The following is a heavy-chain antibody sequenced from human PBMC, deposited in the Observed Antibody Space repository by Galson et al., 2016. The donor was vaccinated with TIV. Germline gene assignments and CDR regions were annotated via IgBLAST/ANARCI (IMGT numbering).Heavy chain of an antibody. V-gene: IGHV3-7*03. CDR2: IKQDGSEK. CDR1: GFTFSSFW. J-gene: IGHJ4*02. Sequence: SLRLSCAASGFTFSSFWVSWVRQAPGKGLEWVANIKQDGSEKYYVDSVKGRFTISRDNAKNSLYLQMNSLRAEDTAMYYCARDEFYYGSGGYDYFDYWGQGTLVTVSS. D-gene: IGHD3-10*01. CDR3: ARDEFYYGSGGYDYFDY.